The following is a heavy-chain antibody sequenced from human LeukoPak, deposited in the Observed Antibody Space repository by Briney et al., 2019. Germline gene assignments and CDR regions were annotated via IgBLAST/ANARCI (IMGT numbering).Heavy chain of an antibody. D-gene: IGHD3-10*01. CDR3: ARGPSYYYGSGRYDD. CDR2: MNPNSGNT. CDR1: GYTLSAYY. Sequence: ASVKVSCKASGYTLSAYYIHWVRQAPGQGLEWMGWMNPNSGNTGYAQKFQGRVTMTRNTSISTAYMELSSLRSEDTAVYYCARGPSYYYGSGRYDDWGQGTLVTVPS. J-gene: IGHJ4*02. V-gene: IGHV1-8*02.